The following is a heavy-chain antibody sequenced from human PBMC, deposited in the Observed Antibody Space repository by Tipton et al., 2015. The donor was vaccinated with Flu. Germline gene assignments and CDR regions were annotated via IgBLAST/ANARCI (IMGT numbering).Heavy chain of an antibody. CDR1: GFTFSDYY. J-gene: IGHJ4*02. D-gene: IGHD1-1*01. V-gene: IGHV3-11*01. CDR3: ARESGYKMGLDY. Sequence: SLRLSCAASGFTFSDYYMSWIRQAPGKGLEWVSYMSSSGSTIYHVDSVKGRFTISRDNAKNSLYLQMNSLRAEDTAVYYCARESGYKMGLDYWGQGTLVTVSS. CDR2: MSSSGSTI.